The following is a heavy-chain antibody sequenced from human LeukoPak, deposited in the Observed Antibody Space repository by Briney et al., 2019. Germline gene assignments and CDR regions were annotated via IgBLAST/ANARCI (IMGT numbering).Heavy chain of an antibody. D-gene: IGHD5-18*01. Sequence: PGGSLRLSCAGSEFNFDDYAMHWVRQVAGKGLEWISGISWNSGSIGYADSVEGRFTISRDNTKNFLYLQMKNLRVADTALYFCVRDIRPYSCGLFDFWGQGTQVTVSS. J-gene: IGHJ4*02. CDR1: EFNFDDYA. CDR3: VRDIRPYSCGLFDF. V-gene: IGHV3-9*01. CDR2: ISWNSGSI.